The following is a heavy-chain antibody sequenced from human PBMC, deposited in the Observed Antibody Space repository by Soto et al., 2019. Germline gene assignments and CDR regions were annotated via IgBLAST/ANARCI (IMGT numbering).Heavy chain of an antibody. J-gene: IGHJ5*01. D-gene: IGHD2-15*01. Sequence: PGGSLRLSCAASGFSFSSYAMNWVRQAPGKGLDWVATISYDGSYKYYADSVKGRFTISRDNSKNTLSLQMNSQRHEDTALYYCAREEDGDSWGQGTLVTVSS. CDR2: ISYDGSYK. CDR3: AREEDGDS. CDR1: GFSFSSYA. V-gene: IGHV3-30-3*01.